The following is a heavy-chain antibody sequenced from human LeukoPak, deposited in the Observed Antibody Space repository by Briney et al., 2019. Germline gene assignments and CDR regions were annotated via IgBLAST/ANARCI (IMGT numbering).Heavy chain of an antibody. D-gene: IGHD5-18*01. CDR2: IRSKANGGTK. CDR3: TRGRIQLWLYNAMDV. V-gene: IGHV3-49*04. Sequence: GGSLRLSCTASGFTFGDHAMSWVRQAPGKGLEWVGFIRSKANGGTKEYAASVKGRFTISRDDYKSIAYLQMNSLETEDTAVYYCTRGRIQLWLYNAMDVWGQGTTVIVSS. CDR1: GFTFGDHA. J-gene: IGHJ6*02.